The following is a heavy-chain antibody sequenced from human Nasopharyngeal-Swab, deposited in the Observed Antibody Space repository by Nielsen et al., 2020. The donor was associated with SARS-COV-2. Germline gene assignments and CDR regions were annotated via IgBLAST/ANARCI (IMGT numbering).Heavy chain of an antibody. CDR3: ARQRGGIVILTLDP. V-gene: IGHV3-21*01. CDR2: ITSGGTYI. Sequence: GGSLRLSCAASGFTFSTYSMNWVRQAPGKGLEWVSSITSGGTYIYYADSLKGRFTISRDNAKNTLYLQMNSLRAEDTAVYYCARQRGGIVILTLDPWGQGTLVTVSS. J-gene: IGHJ5*02. D-gene: IGHD3/OR15-3a*01. CDR1: GFTFSTYS.